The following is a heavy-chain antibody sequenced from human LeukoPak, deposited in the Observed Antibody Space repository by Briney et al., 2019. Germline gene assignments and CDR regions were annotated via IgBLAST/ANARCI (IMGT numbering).Heavy chain of an antibody. V-gene: IGHV3-11*01. D-gene: IGHD3-9*01. Sequence: GGSLRLSCAASGITFSDYYTTWIRRAPGKGLEWVSHISGSSRTTYYADSVKGRFTISRDNAKKSLYLQMNSLRAEDTAVYYCARAYYDTLTGYYVGSAFDIWGQGTTVTVSS. CDR2: ISGSSRTT. CDR1: GITFSDYY. CDR3: ARAYYDTLTGYYVGSAFDI. J-gene: IGHJ3*02.